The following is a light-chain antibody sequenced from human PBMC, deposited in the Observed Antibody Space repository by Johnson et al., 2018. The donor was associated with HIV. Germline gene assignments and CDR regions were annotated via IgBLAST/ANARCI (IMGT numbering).Light chain of an antibody. V-gene: IGLV1-51*01. Sequence: QPVLTQPPSASGPPGLRVTISCSGSSSNIGSNSVNWYQHLPGTAPKLLIYDNNRRPSGVPDRFSGSKSGTSATLGITGLQTGDEADYFCGTWESSLSGAVFGTGTKVTVL. CDR2: DNN. J-gene: IGLJ1*01. CDR3: GTWESSLSGAV. CDR1: SSNIGSNS.